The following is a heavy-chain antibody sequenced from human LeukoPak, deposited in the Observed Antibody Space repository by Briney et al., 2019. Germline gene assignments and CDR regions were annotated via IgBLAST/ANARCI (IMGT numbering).Heavy chain of an antibody. D-gene: IGHD1-26*01. CDR1: GGTFSSYA. J-gene: IGHJ4*02. Sequence: SVKVSCKASGGTFSSYAISWVRQAPGQGLEWMGGIIPIFGTANYAQKFQGRVTITADKSTSTAYMELSSLRSEDTAVYYCARDRRELSGSYLIFGYWGQGTLVTVSS. V-gene: IGHV1-69*06. CDR2: IIPIFGTA. CDR3: ARDRRELSGSYLIFGY.